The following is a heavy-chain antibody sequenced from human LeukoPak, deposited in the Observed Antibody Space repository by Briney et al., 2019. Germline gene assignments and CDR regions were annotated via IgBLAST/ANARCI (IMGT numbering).Heavy chain of an antibody. Sequence: ASVKVSCKTSGYIFTSYYIHWVRQAPGQGPEWMGIINPSGGSTNYAQKFQGRVTMTRDTSTSTVYMELSSLQSEDTAVYYCTRDPNYYESSGSFYWGQGTLVTVSS. CDR3: TRDPNYYESSGSFY. CDR2: INPSGGST. CDR1: GYIFTSYY. J-gene: IGHJ4*02. D-gene: IGHD3-22*01. V-gene: IGHV1-46*03.